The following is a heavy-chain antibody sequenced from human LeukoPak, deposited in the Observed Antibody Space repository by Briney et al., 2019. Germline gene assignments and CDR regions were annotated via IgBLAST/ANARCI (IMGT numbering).Heavy chain of an antibody. CDR3: ARRGRAVSAAFLG. V-gene: IGHV4-34*01. D-gene: IGHD6-19*01. CDR1: GGSISSYY. Sequence: PSETLSLTCTVSGGSISSYYWSWIRQPPGKGLEWIGEMNHSGSTNYNPSLKSRVTISIDTSKNQFFLKLSSVTVADTAVYYCARRGRAVSAAFLGWGQGTLVTVSS. J-gene: IGHJ4*02. CDR2: MNHSGST.